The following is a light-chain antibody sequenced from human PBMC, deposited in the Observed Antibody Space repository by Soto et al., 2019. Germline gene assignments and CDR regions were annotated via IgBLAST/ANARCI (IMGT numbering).Light chain of an antibody. CDR3: QQYGSSPPGT. J-gene: IGKJ1*01. CDR1: QSFSSSY. V-gene: IGKV3-20*01. Sequence: EIVLTHSPGSLSLSPWERATLSCRASQSFSSSYLAWYQQKPGQAPRLLIYGASSRATGIPDRFSGSGSGTDFTLTISRLEPEDSAVYYCQQYGSSPPGTFGQGTKVDIK. CDR2: GAS.